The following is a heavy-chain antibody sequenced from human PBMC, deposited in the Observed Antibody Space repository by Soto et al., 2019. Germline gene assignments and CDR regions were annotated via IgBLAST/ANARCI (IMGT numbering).Heavy chain of an antibody. CDR2: IIPILGVA. V-gene: IGHV1-69*02. CDR3: ATNGRYCSGGSCYSVWWFDP. J-gene: IGHJ5*02. Sequence: ASVKVSCKASGGTFSSYTISWVRQAPGQGLEWMGRIIPILGVANYAQKFQGRVTMTEDTSTDTAYMELSSLRSEDTAVYYCATNGRYCSGGSCYSVWWFDPWGQGTLVTVSS. CDR1: GGTFSSYT. D-gene: IGHD2-15*01.